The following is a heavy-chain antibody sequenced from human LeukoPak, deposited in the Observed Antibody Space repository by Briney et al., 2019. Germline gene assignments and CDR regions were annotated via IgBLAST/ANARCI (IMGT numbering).Heavy chain of an antibody. CDR2: ISWNSNSI. D-gene: IGHD6-13*01. CDR3: AKDKYSSSLSEFDY. J-gene: IGHJ4*02. Sequence: PGGSLRLSCAASGFSFDDHAMHWVRQAPGKGLEWVSGISWNSNSIGYADSVKGRFTIPRDNAKNSLYLQMNSLTSEDTALYYCAKDKYSSSLSEFDYWGQGTLVTVSS. CDR1: GFSFDDHA. V-gene: IGHV3-9*01.